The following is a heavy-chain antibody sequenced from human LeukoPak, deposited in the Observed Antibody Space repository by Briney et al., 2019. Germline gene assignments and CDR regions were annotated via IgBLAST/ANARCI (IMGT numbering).Heavy chain of an antibody. CDR3: ARGSPETAMFYDY. D-gene: IGHD5-18*01. CDR1: GGSISSYY. V-gene: IGHV4-59*01. Sequence: PSETLSLTCTISGGSISSYYRSWIRQPPGKGLEWIAYISYSGITNYNPSLKSRVTISVDTSNNQFSLKVSSVTAADTAVYYCARGSPETAMFYDYWGQGTLVTVSS. CDR2: ISYSGIT. J-gene: IGHJ4*02.